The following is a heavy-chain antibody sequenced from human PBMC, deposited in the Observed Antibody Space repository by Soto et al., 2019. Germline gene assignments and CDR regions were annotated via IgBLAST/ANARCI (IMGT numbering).Heavy chain of an antibody. Sequence: QVQLVQSGAEVKKPGASVRVSCKASGYTFTSYGISWVRQAPGQGLERMGWISAYNGNTNYAQSLQGRVTITPDTSTTTAYMELRSLKSDDTGVYYCARVSPSSRAAEPWGQGTLVTVS. CDR3: ARVSPSSRAAEP. J-gene: IGHJ4*02. CDR2: ISAYNGNT. CDR1: GYTFTSYG. D-gene: IGHD6-13*01. V-gene: IGHV1-18*01.